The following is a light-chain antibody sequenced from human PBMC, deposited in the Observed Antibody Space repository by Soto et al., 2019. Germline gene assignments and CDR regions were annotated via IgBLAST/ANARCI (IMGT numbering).Light chain of an antibody. CDR1: QSIASY. V-gene: IGKV1-39*01. CDR2: GAV. J-gene: IGKJ1*01. CDR3: QRDYNNIRT. Sequence: DIQMTQSPSPLSASVGDSVTITCRASQSIASYVNWYQQKPGKAPKLLILGAVILQSGVPSRFSGSGSGTDFTLTISSLQPEDFATYYCQRDYNNIRTFGQGTKVDI.